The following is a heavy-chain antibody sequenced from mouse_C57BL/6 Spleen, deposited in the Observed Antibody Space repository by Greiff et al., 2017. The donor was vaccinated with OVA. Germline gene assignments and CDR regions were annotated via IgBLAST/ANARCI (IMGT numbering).Heavy chain of an antibody. V-gene: IGHV5-16*01. Sequence: EVKLMESEGGLVQPGSSMKLSCTASGFTFSDYYMAWVRQVPEKGLEWVANINYDGSSTYYLDSLKSRFIISRDNAKNILYLQMSSLKSEDTATYYCARDRGYSNYGAMDYWGQGTSVTVSS. CDR2: INYDGSST. D-gene: IGHD2-5*01. CDR1: GFTFSDYY. J-gene: IGHJ4*01. CDR3: ARDRGYSNYGAMDY.